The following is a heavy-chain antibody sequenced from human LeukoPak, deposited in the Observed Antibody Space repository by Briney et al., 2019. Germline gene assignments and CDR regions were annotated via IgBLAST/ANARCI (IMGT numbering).Heavy chain of an antibody. CDR1: GYTFTSYY. D-gene: IGHD2-21*02. J-gene: IGHJ4*02. Sequence: ASVKVSCKASGYTFTSYYMHWVRPAPGQGLEWMGIINPSGGSTSYAQKFQGRVTMTRDTSTSTVYMELSSLRSEDTAVYYCARDRLGGDVVDYWGQGTLVTVSS. CDR2: INPSGGST. V-gene: IGHV1-46*01. CDR3: ARDRLGGDVVDY.